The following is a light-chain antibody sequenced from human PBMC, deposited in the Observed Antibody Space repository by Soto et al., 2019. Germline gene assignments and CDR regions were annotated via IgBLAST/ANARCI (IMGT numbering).Light chain of an antibody. CDR2: GAS. Sequence: EIVLTQSPGTLSLSPGERATLSCRASQSVSSSYLAWYQQKPGQAPRLLIYGASSRATGIPDRFSGSGSGTDFTLTISRLEPENFAVYYCLQRGHWRTFGRGTKVDI. J-gene: IGKJ1*01. CDR3: LQRGHWRT. CDR1: QSVSSSY. V-gene: IGKV3D-20*02.